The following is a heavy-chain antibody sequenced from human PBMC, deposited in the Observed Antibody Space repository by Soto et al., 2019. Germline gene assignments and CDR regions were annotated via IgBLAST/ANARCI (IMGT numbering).Heavy chain of an antibody. CDR3: TRHGVEAAAIVGYYMDV. Sequence: GGSLRLSCAASGFTFSGSAMHWVRQASGKGLEWVGRIRSKANSYATAYAASVKGRFTISRDDSKNTAYLQMNSLKTEDTAVYYCTRHGVEAAAIVGYYMDVWGKGTTVTVSS. CDR1: GFTFSGSA. CDR2: IRSKANSYAT. J-gene: IGHJ6*03. D-gene: IGHD2-15*01. V-gene: IGHV3-73*01.